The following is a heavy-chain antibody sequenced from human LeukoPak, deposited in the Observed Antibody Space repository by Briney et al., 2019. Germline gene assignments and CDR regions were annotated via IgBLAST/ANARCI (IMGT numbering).Heavy chain of an antibody. CDR2: MNPNSGGT. J-gene: IGHJ4*02. V-gene: IGHV1-2*02. D-gene: IGHD1-20*01. CDR3: AITPEYNWNYDY. Sequence: ASVKVSCKASGYTFTGYYMHWVRQAPGQGLEWMGWMNPNSGGTNYAQKFQGRVTMTRDTSISTAYMELNRLRSDDTAVYYCAITPEYNWNYDYWGQGTLVTVSS. CDR1: GYTFTGYY.